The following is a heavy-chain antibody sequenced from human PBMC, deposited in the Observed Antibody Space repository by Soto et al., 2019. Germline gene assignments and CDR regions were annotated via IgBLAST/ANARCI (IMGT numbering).Heavy chain of an antibody. CDR2: INPNSGGT. CDR3: ARAWGAYCSSTSCYLESDYG. J-gene: IGHJ6*01. V-gene: IGHV1-2*04. CDR1: Y. D-gene: IGHD2-2*01. Sequence: YKHKVRQAPGQGLEWMGWINPNSGGTNYAQKFQGWVTMTRDTSISTAYMELSRLRSDDTAVYYCARAWGAYCSSTSCYLESDYG.